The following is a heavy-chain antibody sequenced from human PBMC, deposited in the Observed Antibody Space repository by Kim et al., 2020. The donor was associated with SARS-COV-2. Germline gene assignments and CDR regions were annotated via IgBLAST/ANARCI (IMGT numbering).Heavy chain of an antibody. CDR1: GLTFTSYS. V-gene: IGHV3-21*01. CDR2: ISGSAEYI. Sequence: GGSLRLSCTASGLTFTSYSMNWFRQAPGKGLEWVASISGSAEYIFHADSVKGRFTISRDNAKNSLYLQVNSLRGEDTAVYYCARGLKLSGPGSYYYYGM. D-gene: IGHD3-10*01. J-gene: IGHJ6*01. CDR3: ARGLKLSGPGSYYYYGM.